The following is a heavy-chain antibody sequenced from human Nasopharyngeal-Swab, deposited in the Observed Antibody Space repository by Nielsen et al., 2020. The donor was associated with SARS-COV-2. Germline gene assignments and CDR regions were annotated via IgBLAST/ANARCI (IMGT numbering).Heavy chain of an antibody. V-gene: IGHV1-18*01. J-gene: IGHJ4*02. D-gene: IGHD5-12*01. CDR2: ISAYNGNT. CDR3: ARGLGSGKGFDY. Sequence: ASVKVSCKTSGFTFTSYTITWVRQAPGQGLEWMGWISAYNGNTNYAQKLQGRVTMTTDTSTSTAYMELRSLRSDDTAVYYCARGLGSGKGFDYWGQGTLVTVSS. CDR1: GFTFTSYT.